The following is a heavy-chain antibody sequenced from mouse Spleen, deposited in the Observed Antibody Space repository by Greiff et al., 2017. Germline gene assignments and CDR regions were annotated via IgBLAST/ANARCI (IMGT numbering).Heavy chain of an antibody. Sequence: EVQLVESVAELVRPGASVKLSCTASGFNIKNTYIHWVKQRPEQGLEWIGGIDPANGNTKYAPKFQGKATITADTSSNTAYLQLSSLTSEDTAIYYCARDYGNYPYAMDYWGQGTSVTVSS. CDR3: ARDYGNYPYAMDY. D-gene: IGHD2-1*01. V-gene: IGHV14-3*01. J-gene: IGHJ4*01. CDR2: IDPANGNT. CDR1: GFNIKNTY.